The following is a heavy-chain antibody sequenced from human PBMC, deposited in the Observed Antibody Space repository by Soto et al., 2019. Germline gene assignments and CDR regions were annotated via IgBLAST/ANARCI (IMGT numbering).Heavy chain of an antibody. Sequence: TSETLSLTCTVYGGSFTGYYWSWIRQPPGKGLEWIGEINHSGSTNKNPSLKSRVTISVDTSKNQFSLKLSSVTAADTAVYYCARGLYYDHLTGYYLGTLPFDYWGQGTLVTVSS. CDR1: GGSFTGYY. D-gene: IGHD3-9*01. CDR3: ARGLYYDHLTGYYLGTLPFDY. CDR2: INHSGST. V-gene: IGHV4-34*01. J-gene: IGHJ4*02.